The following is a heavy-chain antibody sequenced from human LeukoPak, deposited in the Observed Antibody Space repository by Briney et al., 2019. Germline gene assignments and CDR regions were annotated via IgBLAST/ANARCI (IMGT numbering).Heavy chain of an antibody. V-gene: IGHV3-30-3*02. CDR1: GFTFSSYA. J-gene: IGHJ3*02. Sequence: PGGSLRLSCAASGFTFSSYAMHWVRQAPGKGLEWVAVISYDGSNKYYADSVKGRFTISRDNSKNTLYLQMNSLRAEDTAVYYCAKRSKQQLAKGDAFDIWGQGTMVTVSS. CDR2: ISYDGSNK. CDR3: AKRSKQQLAKGDAFDI. D-gene: IGHD6-13*01.